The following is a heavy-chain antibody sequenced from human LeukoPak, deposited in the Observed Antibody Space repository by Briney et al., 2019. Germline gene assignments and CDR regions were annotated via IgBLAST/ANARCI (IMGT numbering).Heavy chain of an antibody. V-gene: IGHV3-23*01. CDR3: ARETFGTGTTSSAFDI. Sequence: PGGSLRLSCAASGFTFSSYAMSCVRQAPGKGLEWVSAISGSGGSTYYADSVKGRFTISRDNSKNTLYLQMNSLRAEDTAVYYCARETFGTGTTSSAFDIWGQGTMVTVSS. J-gene: IGHJ3*02. CDR2: ISGSGGST. CDR1: GFTFSSYA. D-gene: IGHD1-7*01.